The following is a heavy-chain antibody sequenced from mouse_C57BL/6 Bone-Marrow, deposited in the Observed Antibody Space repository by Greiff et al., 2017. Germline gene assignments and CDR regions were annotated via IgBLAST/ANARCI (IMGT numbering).Heavy chain of an antibody. CDR1: GYTFTGYW. J-gene: IGHJ3*01. Sequence: VQRVESGAELMKPGASVKLSCTASGYTFTGYWIEWVKQTPGHGLEWIGEIFPGSGSTYYKEKFKGQATFTGDTSSNTAYMQVSSLTSEDAAIYYCARPPWFAYWGQGTLVTVSA. V-gene: IGHV1-9*01. CDR2: IFPGSGST. CDR3: ARPPWFAY.